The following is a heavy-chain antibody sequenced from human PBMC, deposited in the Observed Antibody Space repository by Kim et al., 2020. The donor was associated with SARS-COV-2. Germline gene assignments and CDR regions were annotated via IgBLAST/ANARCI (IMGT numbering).Heavy chain of an antibody. Sequence: GGSLRLSCAASGFTFDDYAMHWVRQAPGKGLEWVSGISWNSGSIGYADSVKGRFTISRDNAKNSLYLQMNSLRAEDTALYYCAKLGSGSYYNDEYWGQGTLVTVSS. CDR2: ISWNSGSI. CDR3: AKLGSGSYYNDEY. J-gene: IGHJ4*02. D-gene: IGHD3-10*01. V-gene: IGHV3-9*01. CDR1: GFTFDDYA.